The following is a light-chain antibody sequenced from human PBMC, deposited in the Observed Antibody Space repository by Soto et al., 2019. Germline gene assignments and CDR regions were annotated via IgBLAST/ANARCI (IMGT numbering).Light chain of an antibody. CDR2: MGS. CDR3: MQTLQSRT. V-gene: IGKV2-28*01. CDR1: QSLVHSNGYNY. Sequence: DIVMNQSPLSLPVTPGEPASISCRSSQSLVHSNGYNYLEWYLQKPGQSPQVLIYMGSNRASGVPDRFSGSGSGTDYTLKISRVEAEDVGVYYCMQTLQSRTFGQGTKVEI. J-gene: IGKJ1*01.